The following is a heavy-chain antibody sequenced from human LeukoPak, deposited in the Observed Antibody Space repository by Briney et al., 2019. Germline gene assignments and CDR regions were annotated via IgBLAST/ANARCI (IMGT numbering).Heavy chain of an antibody. CDR2: ISSSSSYT. D-gene: IGHD3-22*01. CDR1: GFTFSSYT. CDR3: ARSFDDSSGYYYFDY. J-gene: IGHJ4*02. Sequence: GGSLRLSCAASGFTFSSYTMSWIRQAPGKGLEWVSYISSSSSYTNYADSVKGRFTISRDNAKNSLYLQMNSLRAEDTAVYYCARSFDDSSGYYYFDYWGQGTLVTVSS. V-gene: IGHV3-11*06.